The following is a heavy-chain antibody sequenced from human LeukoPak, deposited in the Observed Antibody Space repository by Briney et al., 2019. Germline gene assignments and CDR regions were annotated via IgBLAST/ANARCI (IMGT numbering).Heavy chain of an antibody. CDR2: ISSGGSTI. D-gene: IGHD3-10*01. Sequence: GGSLRLSCAASGFTFSNYEMNWVRQVPGKGLEWVSYISSGGSTIYYADSVKGRFTISRDNAKNSLYLQMNSLRAEDTAIYYCARDFYYGSGRFDYWGQGTLVTVSS. J-gene: IGHJ4*02. V-gene: IGHV3-48*03. CDR3: ARDFYYGSGRFDY. CDR1: GFTFSNYE.